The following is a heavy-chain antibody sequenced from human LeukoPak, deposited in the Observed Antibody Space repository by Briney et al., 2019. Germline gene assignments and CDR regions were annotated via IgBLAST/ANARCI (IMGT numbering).Heavy chain of an antibody. V-gene: IGHV4-59*08. Sequence: SETLSLTCTVSGGSISSYYSSWIRQPPGKGLEWVGYIYDSGSANYNASLKSRGTISVDTTNNQFSLKLNSVTAADAAVYYCARHGTSGIYRRPFDIWGQGTMVTVSS. D-gene: IGHD1-26*01. CDR2: IYDSGSA. CDR3: ARHGTSGIYRRPFDI. J-gene: IGHJ3*02. CDR1: GGSISSYY.